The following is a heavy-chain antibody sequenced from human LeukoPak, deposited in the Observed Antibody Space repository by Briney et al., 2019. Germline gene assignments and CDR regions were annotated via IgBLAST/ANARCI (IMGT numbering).Heavy chain of an antibody. J-gene: IGHJ6*03. CDR3: ASLIAARPGRLTDYYYYYYMDV. CDR1: GGSFSGYY. CDR2: INHSGST. V-gene: IGHV4-34*01. Sequence: SETLSLTCAVYGGSFSGYYWSWFRQPPGKGLEWIGEINHSGSTNYNPSLKSRVTISVDTSKNQFSLKLSSVTAADTAVYYCASLIAARPGRLTDYYYYYYMDVWGKGTTVTVSS. D-gene: IGHD6-6*01.